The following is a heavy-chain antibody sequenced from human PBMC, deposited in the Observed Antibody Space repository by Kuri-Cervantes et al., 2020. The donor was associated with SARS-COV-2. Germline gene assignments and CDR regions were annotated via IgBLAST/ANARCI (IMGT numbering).Heavy chain of an antibody. CDR3: ARGAPLRFLEWLFWWFDP. Sequence: ASVKVSCKASVYTFTGYYMHWVRQAPGQGLEWMGWINPNSGGTNYAQKFQGRVTMTWDTSISTAYMELSRLRSDDTAVYYCARGAPLRFLEWLFWWFDPWGQGTLVTVSS. J-gene: IGHJ5*02. V-gene: IGHV1-2*02. CDR1: VYTFTGYY. D-gene: IGHD3-3*01. CDR2: INPNSGGT.